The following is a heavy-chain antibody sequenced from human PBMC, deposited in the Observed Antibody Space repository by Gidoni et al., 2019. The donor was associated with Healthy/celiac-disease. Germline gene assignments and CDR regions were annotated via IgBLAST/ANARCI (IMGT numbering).Heavy chain of an antibody. D-gene: IGHD6-19*01. CDR3: AREGVAVAGAYYFDY. V-gene: IGHV3-33*01. CDR2: IWYDGSNK. Sequence: QVQLVESGGGVVQPGRSLRRPCAASGFTFSSYGMHWVRQAPGKGLEWVAVIWYDGSNKYYADAVKGRFTISRDNSKNTLYLQMNSLRAEDTAVYYCAREGVAVAGAYYFDYWGQGTLVTVSS. CDR1: GFTFSSYG. J-gene: IGHJ4*02.